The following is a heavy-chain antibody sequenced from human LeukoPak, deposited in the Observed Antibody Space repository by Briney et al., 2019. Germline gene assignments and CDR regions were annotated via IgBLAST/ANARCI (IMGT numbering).Heavy chain of an antibody. CDR3: ARDSYYYGSGSPNWFDP. V-gene: IGHV4-4*07. CDR1: GDSISTYY. J-gene: IGHJ5*02. D-gene: IGHD3-10*01. CDR2: IYTIGSP. Sequence: SETLSLTCTVSGDSISTYYWSWIRQPADERLEWIGRIYTIGSPNYNPSLKSRVTMSLDTSKNQFSLKLSSVTAADTAVYYCARDSYYYGSGSPNWFDPWGQGTLVTVSS.